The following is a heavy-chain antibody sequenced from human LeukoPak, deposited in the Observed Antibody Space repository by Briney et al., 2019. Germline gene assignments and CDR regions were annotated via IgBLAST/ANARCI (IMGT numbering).Heavy chain of an antibody. D-gene: IGHD2-2*02. CDR1: GFTFSSYA. CDR3: AKVLNPLLRYYFDY. J-gene: IGHJ4*02. CDR2: ISGSGGST. Sequence: GGSLGLSCAASGFTFSSYAMSWVRQAPGKGLEWVSAISGSGGSTYYADSVKGRFTISRDNSKNTLYLQMNSLRAEDTAVYYCAKVLNPLLRYYFDYWGQGTLVTVSS. V-gene: IGHV3-23*01.